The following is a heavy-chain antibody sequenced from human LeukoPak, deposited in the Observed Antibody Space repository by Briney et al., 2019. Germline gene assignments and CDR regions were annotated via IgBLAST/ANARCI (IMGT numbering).Heavy chain of an antibody. J-gene: IGHJ3*02. CDR2: IYHSGST. D-gene: IGHD3-10*01. CDR1: GFSISSGGYS. CDR3: ARRELLSTPDAFDI. V-gene: IGHV4-30-2*03. Sequence: SETLSLTCAVSGFSISSGGYSWGCIRQPPGKGLEWIGYIYHSGSTYYNPSLKSRVTISVDTSKNQFSLKVSSVTAADTAVYYCARRELLSTPDAFDIWGQGTMVTVSS.